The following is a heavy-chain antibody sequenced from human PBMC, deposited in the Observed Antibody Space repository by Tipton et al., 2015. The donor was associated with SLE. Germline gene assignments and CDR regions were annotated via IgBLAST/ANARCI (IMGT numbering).Heavy chain of an antibody. V-gene: IGHV4-31*03. CDR2: IHDSGAT. CDR1: GGSIRSGDYY. CDR3: ARAGTSDTTAPTDFDS. D-gene: IGHD1-1*01. Sequence: TLSLTCTVSGGSIRSGDYYWSWIRQHPGKGLEWIGYIHDSGATFYNPSLRSRSAISVDTSQSQFSLRLTSVTAADTAVYYCARAGTSDTTAPTDFDSWGQGTLVTVSS. J-gene: IGHJ4*02.